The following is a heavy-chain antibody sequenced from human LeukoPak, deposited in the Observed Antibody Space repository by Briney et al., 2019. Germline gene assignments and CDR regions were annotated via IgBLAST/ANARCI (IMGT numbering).Heavy chain of an antibody. V-gene: IGHV4-31*03. J-gene: IGHJ4*02. CDR3: ARGGPDTAMVPPDY. CDR2: IYYSGST. D-gene: IGHD5-18*01. CDR1: GGSLSSGGYY. Sequence: SQTLSLTCTVSGGSLSSGGYYWSWLRQHPGKGLEWIGYIYYSGSTYDNPSLKSRVTISVDTSKNQFSLKLSSVTAADTAVYYCARGGPDTAMVPPDYWGQGTLVTVSS.